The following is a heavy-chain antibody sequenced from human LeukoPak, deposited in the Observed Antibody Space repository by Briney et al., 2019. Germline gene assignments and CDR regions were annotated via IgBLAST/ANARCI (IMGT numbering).Heavy chain of an antibody. D-gene: IGHD3/OR15-3a*01. CDR3: ARRGLDWSVFDY. Sequence: SGTLSLTCTVSGGSISSSDYYWVWIRQPPGKGLEWIANIFYTGSTYYNPSLKSRVTTSVDTSKNQFSLKVNSVTAADTAVYYCARRGLDWSVFDYWGLGTLATVSS. CDR2: IFYTGST. CDR1: GGSISSSDYY. J-gene: IGHJ4*02. V-gene: IGHV4-39*01.